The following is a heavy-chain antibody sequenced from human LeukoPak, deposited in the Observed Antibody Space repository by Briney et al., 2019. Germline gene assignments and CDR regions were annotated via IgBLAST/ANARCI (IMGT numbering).Heavy chain of an antibody. D-gene: IGHD5-24*01. CDR1: GGSFSGYY. J-gene: IGHJ4*02. Sequence: SETLSLTCSVYGGSFSGYYWSWIRQPPGKGLEWIGEINHSGSTNYNPSLKSRVTISVDTSKNQFSLKLSSVTAADTAVYYCAREGGDGYNSIDYWGQGTLVTVSS. V-gene: IGHV4-34*01. CDR3: AREGGDGYNSIDY. CDR2: INHSGST.